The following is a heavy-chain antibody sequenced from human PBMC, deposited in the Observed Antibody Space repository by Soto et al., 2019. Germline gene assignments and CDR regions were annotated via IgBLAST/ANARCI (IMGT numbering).Heavy chain of an antibody. Sequence: SETLSLTCAVYGGSFSGYYWSWIRQPPGKGLEWIGEINHSGGTNYNPSLKSRVTISVDTSKNQFSLKLSSVTAADTAVYYCARGPGILRYSDWRHYYYYGMDVWGQGTTVTVSS. CDR1: GGSFSGYY. D-gene: IGHD3-9*01. CDR2: INHSGGT. J-gene: IGHJ6*02. CDR3: ARGPGILRYSDWRHYYYYGMDV. V-gene: IGHV4-34*01.